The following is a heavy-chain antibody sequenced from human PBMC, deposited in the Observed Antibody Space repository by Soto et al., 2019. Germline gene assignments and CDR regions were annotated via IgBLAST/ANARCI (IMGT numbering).Heavy chain of an antibody. D-gene: IGHD3-3*01. CDR3: ARTYYDFWSGFPMDV. Sequence: PGDSLTISCKVSGYSFTSYWIGWVRQMPGKGLEWMGIIYPGDSDTRYSPSFQGQVTISADKSISTAYLQWSSLKASDTAMYYCARTYYDFWSGFPMDVWGQGTTVTVSS. CDR1: GYSFTSYW. CDR2: IYPGDSDT. J-gene: IGHJ6*02. V-gene: IGHV5-51*01.